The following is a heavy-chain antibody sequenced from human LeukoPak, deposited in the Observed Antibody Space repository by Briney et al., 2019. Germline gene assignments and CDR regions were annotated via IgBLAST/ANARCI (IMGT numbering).Heavy chain of an antibody. V-gene: IGHV3-20*04. D-gene: IGHD3-10*01. J-gene: IGHJ4*02. CDR3: ARDISYYYGSGSFS. CDR2: INWNGGST. Sequence: RAGGSLRLSCAASGFTFDDYGMNWVRQAPGKGLEWVSGINWNGGSTGYADSVKGRFTISRDNVKNSLYLQMNSLRAKDTALYFCARDISYYYGSGSFSWGQGTLVTVSS. CDR1: GFTFDDYG.